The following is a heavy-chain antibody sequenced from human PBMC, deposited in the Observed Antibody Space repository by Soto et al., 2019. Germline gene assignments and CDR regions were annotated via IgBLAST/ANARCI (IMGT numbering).Heavy chain of an antibody. CDR1: GYTFTSYA. CDR2: INPSDGNT. D-gene: IGHD3-3*01. V-gene: IGHV1-46*03. CDR3: ARGITIFGVVQMNY. Sequence: ASVKVSCKASGYTFTSYAIHWVRQAPGQRLEWMGIINPSDGNTKYAQKFQGRVTITRDTSTSTVYMELSSLRSEDTAVYYCARGITIFGVVQMNYWGQGTLVTVSS. J-gene: IGHJ4*02.